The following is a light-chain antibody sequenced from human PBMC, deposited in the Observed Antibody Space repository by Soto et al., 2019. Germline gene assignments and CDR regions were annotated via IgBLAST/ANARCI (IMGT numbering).Light chain of an antibody. Sequence: EIVLPQSPATLSVSPGERAALSCRASQSVSSNLAWYQQKPGQPPRLLIFGASTRATGIPARFSGSGSAAEFTLTISSLQSEDFAVYYCQQYSVWPFTFGGWTKVEI. J-gene: IGKJ4*01. V-gene: IGKV3D-15*01. CDR2: GAS. CDR3: QQYSVWPFT. CDR1: QSVSSN.